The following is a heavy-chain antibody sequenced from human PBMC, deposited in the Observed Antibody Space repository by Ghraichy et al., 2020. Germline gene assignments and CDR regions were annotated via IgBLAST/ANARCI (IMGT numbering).Heavy chain of an antibody. CDR3: ARTGGGFGELLWSGIGTTELNAFDI. Sequence: SETLSLTCTVSGGSISSYYWSWIRQPPGKGLEWIGYIYYSGSTNYNPSLKSRVTISVDTSKNQFSLKLSSVTAADTAVYYCARTGGGFGELLWSGIGTTELNAFDIWGQGTMVTVSS. V-gene: IGHV4-59*01. J-gene: IGHJ3*02. D-gene: IGHD3-10*01. CDR2: IYYSGST. CDR1: GGSISSYY.